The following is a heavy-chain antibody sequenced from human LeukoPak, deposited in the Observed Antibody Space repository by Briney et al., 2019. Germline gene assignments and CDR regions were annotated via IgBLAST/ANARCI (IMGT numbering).Heavy chain of an antibody. J-gene: IGHJ4*02. V-gene: IGHV1-2*06. CDR1: GYTFTGYY. CDR3: ARAARGSSWYDPEKGQSY. Sequence: GASVKVSCKASGYTFTGYYMHWVRQAPGQGLEWMGRINANSGGTNYAQKFQARVTMTRDTYISTAYMELSRLRSDDTAVYYCARAARGSSWYDPEKGQSYWGQGTLVTVSS. CDR2: INANSGGT. D-gene: IGHD6-13*01.